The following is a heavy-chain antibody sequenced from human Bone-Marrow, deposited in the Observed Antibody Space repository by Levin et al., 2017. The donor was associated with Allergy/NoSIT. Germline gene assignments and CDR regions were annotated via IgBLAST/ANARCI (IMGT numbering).Heavy chain of an antibody. J-gene: IGHJ3*01. CDR3: AGVSQWGLGAMSAFDL. D-gene: IGHD1-26*01. CDR1: GFTFSSYW. Sequence: ASVKVSCAVSGFTFSSYWMSWVRQAPGKGLEWVANIKEDGSVEKYVDSVKGRFAISRDNVKNLLSLQMNSLRDEDTAVYYCAGVSQWGLGAMSAFDLWGQGTMVTVSS. V-gene: IGHV3-7*01. CDR2: IKEDGSVE.